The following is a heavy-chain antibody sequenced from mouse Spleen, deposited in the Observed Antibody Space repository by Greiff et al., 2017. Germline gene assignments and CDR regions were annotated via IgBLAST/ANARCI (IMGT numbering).Heavy chain of an antibody. CDR1: GYSITSDYA. Sequence: VQLQQSGPGLVKPSQSLSLTCTVTGYSITSDYAWNWIRQFPGNKLEWMGYISYSGSTSYNPSLKSRISITRDTSKNQFFLQLNSVTTEDTATYYCAREGKLPYWYFDVWGAGTTVTVSS. CDR2: ISYSGST. J-gene: IGHJ1*01. CDR3: AREGKLPYWYFDV. V-gene: IGHV3-2*02.